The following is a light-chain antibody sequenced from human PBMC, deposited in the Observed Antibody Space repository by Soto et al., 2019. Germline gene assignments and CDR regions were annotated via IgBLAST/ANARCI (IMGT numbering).Light chain of an antibody. Sequence: QLVLTQSPSASASLGASVKLTCILSSGHSSYAIAWHQQQPEKGPRYLMKVNSDGSHNKGDGIPDRFSGSSSGAERYLTISSLQSEDEADYYCQTWDSDIRVFGGGT. V-gene: IGLV4-69*02. CDR2: VNSDGSH. CDR1: SGHSSYA. CDR3: QTWDSDIRV. J-gene: IGLJ3*02.